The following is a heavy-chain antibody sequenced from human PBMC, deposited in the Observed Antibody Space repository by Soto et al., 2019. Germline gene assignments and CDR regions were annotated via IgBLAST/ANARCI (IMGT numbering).Heavy chain of an antibody. D-gene: IGHD3-22*01. CDR3: AGDPDSHYNDSHASSYP. J-gene: IGHJ5*02. Sequence: QVQLVQSGAEVKKPGSSVKVSCKASGGTFSTYTITWVRQAPGQGLEWMGRIIPIIGIINYAQKFQGRVTISADKCTGRAYMELTRLRSDDTAVYYCAGDPDSHYNDSHASSYPWGQGTLVTVSS. CDR2: IIPIIGII. V-gene: IGHV1-69*08. CDR1: GGTFSTYT.